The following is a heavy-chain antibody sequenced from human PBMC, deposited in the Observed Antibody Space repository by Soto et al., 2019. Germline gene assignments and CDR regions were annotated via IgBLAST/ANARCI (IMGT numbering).Heavy chain of an antibody. CDR3: ARAPVATPQNYDFWSGYLDY. Sequence: SVKVSCKDSGYAYTSYAMHWVRQAPGQRLEWLGWINAGNGNTKYSQKFQGRVTITRDTSASTAYMELSSLRSEDTAVYYCARAPVATPQNYDFWSGYLDYWGQGTLVTVSS. D-gene: IGHD3-3*01. J-gene: IGHJ4*02. CDR1: GYAYTSYA. CDR2: INAGNGNT. V-gene: IGHV1-3*01.